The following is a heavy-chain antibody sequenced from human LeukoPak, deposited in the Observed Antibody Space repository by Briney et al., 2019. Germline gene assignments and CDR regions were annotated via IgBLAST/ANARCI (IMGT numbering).Heavy chain of an antibody. CDR1: GFTFSNAW. CDR3: TTEDPTLDAFDI. V-gene: IGHV3-15*01. Sequence: GGSLRLSCAASGFTFSNAWMSWVRQAPGKGLEWVGRIKSKTDGGTTDYAAPVKGRFTISRDDSKDTLYLQMNSLKTEDTAVYYCTTEDPTLDAFDIWGQGTTVTVSS. CDR2: IKSKTDGGTT. J-gene: IGHJ3*02.